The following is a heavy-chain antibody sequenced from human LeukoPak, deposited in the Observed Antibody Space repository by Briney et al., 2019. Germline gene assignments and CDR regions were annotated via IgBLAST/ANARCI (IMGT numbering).Heavy chain of an antibody. D-gene: IGHD5-24*01. V-gene: IGHV3-23*01. Sequence: PGGSLRLSCAASGFTFSNAWMSWVRQAPGKGLEWVSAISGSGGSTYYADSVKGRFTISRDNSKNTLYLQMNSLRAEDTAVYYCAKGGGRDGYKSGTFDYWGQGTLVTVSS. J-gene: IGHJ4*02. CDR3: AKGGGRDGYKSGTFDY. CDR1: GFTFSNAW. CDR2: ISGSGGST.